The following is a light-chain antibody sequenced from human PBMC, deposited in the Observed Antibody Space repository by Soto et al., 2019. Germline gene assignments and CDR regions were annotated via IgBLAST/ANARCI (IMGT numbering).Light chain of an antibody. CDR3: QQRSNWPLT. CDR1: QSVSSY. CDR2: DAS. Sequence: EIVLTQSPATLSLSPGERATLSCRASQSVSSYLAWYQQKPGQAPRLLIYDASNRATGIPARFSGSGSGTDFTLPISSLEPEDFAVYYCQQRSNWPLTFVGGTKVEIK. V-gene: IGKV3-11*01. J-gene: IGKJ4*01.